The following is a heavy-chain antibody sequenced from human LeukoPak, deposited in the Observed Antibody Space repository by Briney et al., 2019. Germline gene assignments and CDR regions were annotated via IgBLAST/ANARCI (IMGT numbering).Heavy chain of an antibody. CDR2: INHSGST. J-gene: IGHJ4*02. CDR1: GGSFSGYY. Sequence: PSETLSLTCAVYGGSFSGYYWSWIRQPPGKGLEWIGGINHSGSTNSNPSLKSRVTISVDTSKNQLSLKLTSVTAADTAVYYCARQWLVSPLFDYWGQGTLVTVSS. V-gene: IGHV4-34*01. D-gene: IGHD6-19*01. CDR3: ARQWLVSPLFDY.